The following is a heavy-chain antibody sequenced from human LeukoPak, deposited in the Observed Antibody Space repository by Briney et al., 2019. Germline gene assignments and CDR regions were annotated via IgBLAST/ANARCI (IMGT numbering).Heavy chain of an antibody. Sequence: ASVKVSCKASGYTFTSYDINWVRQATGQGLEWMGWMNPNSGNTGYAQKFQGRVTITRNTSISTAYMELSGLRSEDTAVYYCARYIRFDYYGSGSSYYMDVWGKGTTVTVSS. J-gene: IGHJ6*03. CDR3: ARYIRFDYYGSGSSYYMDV. CDR2: MNPNSGNT. V-gene: IGHV1-8*01. D-gene: IGHD3-10*01. CDR1: GYTFTSYD.